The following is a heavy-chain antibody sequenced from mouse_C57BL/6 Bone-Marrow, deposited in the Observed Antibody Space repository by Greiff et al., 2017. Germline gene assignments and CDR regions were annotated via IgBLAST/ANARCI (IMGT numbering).Heavy chain of an antibody. CDR3: ARYKGFYAMDY. J-gene: IGHJ4*01. Sequence: EVQVVESGGGLVQPGGSLSLSCAASGFTFTDYYMSWVRQPPGKALEWLGFIRNKANGYTTEYSASVKGRFTISRDNSQSILYLQMNALRAEDSATYYCARYKGFYAMDYWGQGTSVTVSS. V-gene: IGHV7-3*01. CDR1: GFTFTDYY. CDR2: IRNKANGYTT. D-gene: IGHD3-3*01.